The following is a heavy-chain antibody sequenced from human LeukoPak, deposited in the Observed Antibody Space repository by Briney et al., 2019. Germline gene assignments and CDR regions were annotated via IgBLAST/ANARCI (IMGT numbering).Heavy chain of an antibody. Sequence: SQTLSLTCTVSGRSINSGSYFWSWIRQPAGKGLEWIGRIYTSGITNYNSSLMSRAIISIDTSKNQFSLKLSSVTAADTAVYYCARSNSGSYRELDYWGQGALVTVSS. CDR1: GRSINSGSYF. D-gene: IGHD1-26*01. CDR3: ARSNSGSYRELDY. V-gene: IGHV4-61*02. CDR2: IYTSGIT. J-gene: IGHJ4*02.